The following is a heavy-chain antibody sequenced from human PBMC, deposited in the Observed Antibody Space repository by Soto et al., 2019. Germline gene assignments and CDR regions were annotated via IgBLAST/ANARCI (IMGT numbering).Heavy chain of an antibody. CDR1: GYSISSGYY. CDR3: ARADGSYYPYYFDY. Sequence: SETLSLTCAVSGYSISSGYYWGWIRQPPGKGLEWIGSIYHSGSTYYNPSLKSRVTISVDTSKNQFSLKLSSVTAADTAVYYCARADGSYYPYYFDYWGQGTLVTVS. J-gene: IGHJ4*02. V-gene: IGHV4-38-2*01. CDR2: IYHSGST. D-gene: IGHD1-26*01.